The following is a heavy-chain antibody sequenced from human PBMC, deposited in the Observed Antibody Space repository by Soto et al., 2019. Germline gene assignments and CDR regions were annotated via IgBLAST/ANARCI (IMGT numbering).Heavy chain of an antibody. CDR3: AKGFIVVVTVLRPDDAFDV. D-gene: IGHD2-21*02. CDR1: GFTFGNYA. CDR2: SSGGGGTT. Sequence: DVQLLESGGGLVQPGGSLRLSCAASGFTFGNYAINWVRLAPGKGLEWVSGSSGGGGTTYYADSVKGRFTIFRDTSKNTVFLQMNSLRADAAAVYYCAKGFIVVVTVLRPDDAFDVWCQGTMVTVSS. V-gene: IGHV3-23*01. J-gene: IGHJ3*01.